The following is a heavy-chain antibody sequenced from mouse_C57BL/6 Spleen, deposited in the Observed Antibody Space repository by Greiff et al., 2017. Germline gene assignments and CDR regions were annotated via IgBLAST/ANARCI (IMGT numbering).Heavy chain of an antibody. V-gene: IGHV1-50*01. Sequence: QVQLQQPGAELVKPGASVKLSCKASGYTFTSYWMQWVKQRPGQGLEWIGEIDPSDSDTNYNQKFKGKATLTVDTSSSTAYMQLSSLTSEDSAVYYCARWTRWSFDYWGQGTTLTVSS. CDR1: GYTFTSYW. CDR3: ARWTRWSFDY. D-gene: IGHD2-3*01. CDR2: IDPSDSDT. J-gene: IGHJ2*01.